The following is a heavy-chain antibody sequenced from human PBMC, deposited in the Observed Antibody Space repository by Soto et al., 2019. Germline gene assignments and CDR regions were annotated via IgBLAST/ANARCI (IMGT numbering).Heavy chain of an antibody. J-gene: IGHJ6*02. Sequence: VGSLRLSCAASGFTFSNYWMSWVRQAPGKRLEWVANIKEDGSEKYYVDSVKGRFTISRDNAKNSLFLQMKSLRAEDTAVYYCATDLYQLPTMKYYYYGMDVWGQGTTVTVSS. D-gene: IGHD2-2*01. V-gene: IGHV3-7*03. CDR1: GFTFSNYW. CDR3: ATDLYQLPTMKYYYYGMDV. CDR2: IKEDGSEK.